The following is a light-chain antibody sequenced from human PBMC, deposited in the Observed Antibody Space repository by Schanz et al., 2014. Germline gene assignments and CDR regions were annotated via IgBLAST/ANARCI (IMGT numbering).Light chain of an antibody. CDR2: EGS. J-gene: IGLJ2*01. Sequence: QSALIQPPSVSGSPGQSVTISCTGTSSDVGSYNLVSWYQQHPGKAPKLMIYEGSKRPSGVSNRFSGSKSGNTASLTVSGLQAEDEADYYCSSYAGRHNGLFGGGTKLTVL. V-gene: IGLV2-14*02. CDR3: SSYAGRHNGL. CDR1: SSDVGSYNL.